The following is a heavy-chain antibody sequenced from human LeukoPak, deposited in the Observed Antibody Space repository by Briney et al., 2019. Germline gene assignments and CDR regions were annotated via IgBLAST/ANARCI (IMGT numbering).Heavy chain of an antibody. CDR2: ISYDGSNK. Sequence: GGSLRLSCAASGFTFSSYGMHWVRQAPGKGLEWVAVISYDGSNKYYADSVKGRFTISRDNSKNTLYLQMNSLRAEDTAVYYCAKGGSTVNSAFDYWGQGTLVTVSS. CDR3: AKGGSTVNSAFDY. CDR1: GFTFSSYG. V-gene: IGHV3-30*18. J-gene: IGHJ4*02. D-gene: IGHD4-17*01.